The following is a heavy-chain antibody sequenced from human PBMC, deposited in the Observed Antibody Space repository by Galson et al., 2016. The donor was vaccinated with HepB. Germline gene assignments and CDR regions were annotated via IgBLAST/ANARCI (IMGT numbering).Heavy chain of an antibody. CDR3: ARGQPQRGCDS. CDR2: TYYRSKWYS. Sequence: CAISGDSVSSDGAAWNWIRQSPSRGLKWLGRTYYRSKWYSEYSVSVKSRIIINHHTTRKQVSLQLNSVTPEDTAVYFCARGQPQRGCDSWGQGTLVTVSS. J-gene: IGHJ5*01. D-gene: IGHD6-25*01. V-gene: IGHV6-1*01. CDR1: GDSVSSDGAA.